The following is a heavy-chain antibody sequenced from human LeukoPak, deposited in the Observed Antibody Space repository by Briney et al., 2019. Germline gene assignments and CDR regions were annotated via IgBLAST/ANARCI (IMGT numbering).Heavy chain of an antibody. CDR3: ARDNYDSSGYYFD. CDR1: GXTVSSNY. D-gene: IGHD3-22*01. CDR2: IYSGGTT. Sequence: GGSLRLSCAASGXTVSSNYMSWVRQAPGKGLEWVSIIYSGGTTYYADSVKGRFTISRDNSKNTLYLQMNSLRAEDTAVYYRARDNYDSSGYYFDWGQGTLVTVSS. J-gene: IGHJ4*02. V-gene: IGHV3-66*01.